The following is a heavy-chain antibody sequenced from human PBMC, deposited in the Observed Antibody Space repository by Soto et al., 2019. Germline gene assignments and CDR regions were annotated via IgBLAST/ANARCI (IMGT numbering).Heavy chain of an antibody. V-gene: IGHV1-8*01. CDR1: GYTFTSYD. CDR2: MNPNSGNT. J-gene: IGHJ6*03. Sequence: ASVKVYCKASGYTFTSYDINWVRQATGQGLEWMGWMNPNSGNTGYAQKFQGRVTMTRNTSISTAYMELSSLRSEDTAVYYCARGLLVKQTEGYYMVVRCKGTTVTGSS. CDR3: ARGLLVKQTEGYYMVV.